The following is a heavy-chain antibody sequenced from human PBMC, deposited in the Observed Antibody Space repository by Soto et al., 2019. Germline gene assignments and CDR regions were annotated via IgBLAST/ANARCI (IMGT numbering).Heavy chain of an antibody. CDR1: GFTFGDSA. D-gene: IGHD3-9*01. Sequence: PGGSLRLSSAASGFTFGDSALQWVRQASGKGLEWLGRIGSKGETYATAYAASVKGRFTISRDDSKNTAYLQMNSLESEDTAVYYCSRDDSDWFFNWGRGTLVTVSS. CDR2: IGSKGETYAT. V-gene: IGHV3-73*01. J-gene: IGHJ4*02. CDR3: SRDDSDWFFN.